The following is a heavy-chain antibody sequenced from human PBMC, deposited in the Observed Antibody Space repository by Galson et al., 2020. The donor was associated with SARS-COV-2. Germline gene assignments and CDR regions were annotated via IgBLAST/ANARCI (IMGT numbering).Heavy chain of an antibody. CDR1: GGSISRSSYY. Sequence: SETLSLTCTVSGGSISRSSYYWGWIRQPPGKGLEWIGSIYYGGFPYSNPSLKSRVTISVDTSKNQFSLKLSSVTAADTAVYYCARAGVGGYCSGGSCYLDHWGQGTLVTVSS. D-gene: IGHD2-15*01. CDR3: ARAGVGGYCSGGSCYLDH. CDR2: IYYGGFP. J-gene: IGHJ4*02. V-gene: IGHV4-39*07.